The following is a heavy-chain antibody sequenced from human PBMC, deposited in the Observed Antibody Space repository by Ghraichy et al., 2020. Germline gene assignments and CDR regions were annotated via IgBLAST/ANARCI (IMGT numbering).Heavy chain of an antibody. J-gene: IGHJ6*02. V-gene: IGHV4-59*01. CDR3: VREYSSSFGMDV. D-gene: IGHD6-6*01. Sequence: SETLSLTCPVSGGSISSYYWTWIRQSPGEGLEWIGYIYYSGSTNYNPSLESRVTMSVDTSKNQFSLKLSSVTAADTAVYFCVREYSSSFGMDVWGQGTTVTVSS. CDR2: IYYSGST. CDR1: GGSISSYY.